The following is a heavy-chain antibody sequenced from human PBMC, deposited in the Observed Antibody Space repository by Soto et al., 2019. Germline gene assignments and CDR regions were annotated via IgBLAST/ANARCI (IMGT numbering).Heavy chain of an antibody. D-gene: IGHD3-10*01. Sequence: EVQLVESGGGLVQPGGSLRLSCAASGFTFSLYSMSWVRLAPGKGLEWVSYISHSSTGIHYADSVKGRFTISRDDATNSMHLQMNSLRDGDTAVYYCARAVTWGLDVWGQGTTVSISS. V-gene: IGHV3-48*02. J-gene: IGHJ6*02. CDR3: ARAVTWGLDV. CDR1: GFTFSLYS. CDR2: ISHSSTGI.